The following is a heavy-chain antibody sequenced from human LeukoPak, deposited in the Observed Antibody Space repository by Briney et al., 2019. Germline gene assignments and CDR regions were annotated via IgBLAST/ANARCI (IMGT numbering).Heavy chain of an antibody. V-gene: IGHV4-31*03. Sequence: SETLSLTCTVSGGSISSGGYYWSWIRQHPGKGLEWIGYIYYSGSTYYNPSLKSRVTISVDTSKNQFSLKLSSVTAADTAVYYCARGDGQQLPNWFDPWGQGTLVTVSS. D-gene: IGHD6-13*01. J-gene: IGHJ5*02. CDR2: IYYSGST. CDR3: ARGDGQQLPNWFDP. CDR1: GGSISSGGYY.